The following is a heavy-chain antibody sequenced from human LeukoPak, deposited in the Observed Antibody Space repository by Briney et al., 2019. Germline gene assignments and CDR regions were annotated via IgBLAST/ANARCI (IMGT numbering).Heavy chain of an antibody. V-gene: IGHV3-66*01. CDR3: TRAQTGFTSGWNIFGY. CDR2: IYGDGST. CDR1: GGSFRGFY. D-gene: IGHD6-19*01. Sequence: ETLSLTCAVYGGSFRGFYWSWIRQSPGKGLEWVSVIYGDGSTFYADAAKGRFSISRDDSRNLVYLQMNGLTVADTAVYYCTRAQTGFTSGWNIFGYWGQGALVTVSP. J-gene: IGHJ4*02.